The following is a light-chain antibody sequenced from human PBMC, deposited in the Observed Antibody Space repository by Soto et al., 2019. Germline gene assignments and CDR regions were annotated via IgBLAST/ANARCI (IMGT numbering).Light chain of an antibody. CDR1: SSNIGSNY. V-gene: IGLV1-47*01. J-gene: IGLJ2*01. Sequence: QSMLTQPPSASGTPGQRVTISCSGSSSNIGSNYVYWYQQLPGTAPKLLIYRNNQRPSGVPDRFSGSKSGTSASLAISGLRSEDEADYYCAAWDDSLSALVVFGGGTKVTVL. CDR2: RNN. CDR3: AAWDDSLSALVV.